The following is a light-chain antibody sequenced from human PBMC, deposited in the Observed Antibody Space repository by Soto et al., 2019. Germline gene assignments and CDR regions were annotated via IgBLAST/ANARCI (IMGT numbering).Light chain of an antibody. CDR3: QQYGSSPLVT. J-gene: IGKJ4*01. Sequence: EIELTQSPGTLSLSPGERATLSCRASQSVSSSYLAWYQQKPGQAPRLLIYGASSRATGIPDRFSGSGSGTDFTLTISRLEPEDFAVYYCQQYGSSPLVTFGGGTKVEIK. CDR1: QSVSSSY. CDR2: GAS. V-gene: IGKV3-20*01.